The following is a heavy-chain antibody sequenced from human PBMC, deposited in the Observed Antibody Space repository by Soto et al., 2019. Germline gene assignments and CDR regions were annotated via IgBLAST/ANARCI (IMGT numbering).Heavy chain of an antibody. J-gene: IGHJ5*02. CDR3: ARDAKRLIRYFDWLSRGNWFDP. Sequence: LSLTCAVYGGSFSGYYWSWIRQPPGKGLEWIGEINHSGSTNYNPSLKSRVTISVDTSKNQFSLKLSSVTAADTAVYYCARDAKRLIRYFDWLSRGNWFDPWGQGTLVTVSS. D-gene: IGHD3-9*01. CDR1: GGSFSGYY. V-gene: IGHV4-34*01. CDR2: INHSGST.